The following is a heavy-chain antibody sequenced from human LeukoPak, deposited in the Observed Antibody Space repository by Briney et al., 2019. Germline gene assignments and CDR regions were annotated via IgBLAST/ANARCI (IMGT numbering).Heavy chain of an antibody. CDR1: GYSFSSYW. D-gene: IGHD3-22*01. J-gene: IGHJ5*02. V-gene: IGHV5-51*01. CDR3: ARAPLDSSGNHWGVWFDP. Sequence: GESLKISCKGSGYSFSSYWIGWVRQMPGKGLEWMGIIYPGHSDTKYSPSFQGQVTMSADRSINTAYLQWSSLKASDTAIYYCARAPLDSSGNHWGVWFDPWGQGTLVTVSS. CDR2: IYPGHSDT.